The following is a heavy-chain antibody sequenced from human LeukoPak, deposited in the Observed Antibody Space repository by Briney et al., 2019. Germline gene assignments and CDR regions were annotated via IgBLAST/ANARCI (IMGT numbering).Heavy chain of an antibody. CDR2: IYYSGST. Sequence: PSETLSLTCTVSGGSISRSSYYWGWIRQPPGKGLEWIGSIYYSGSTYYNPSLKSRVTISVDTSKNQFSLKLSSVTAADTAVYYCARTDSGYLKNWFDPRGQGTLVTVSS. CDR1: GGSISRSSYY. D-gene: IGHD5-12*01. J-gene: IGHJ5*02. V-gene: IGHV4-39*01. CDR3: ARTDSGYLKNWFDP.